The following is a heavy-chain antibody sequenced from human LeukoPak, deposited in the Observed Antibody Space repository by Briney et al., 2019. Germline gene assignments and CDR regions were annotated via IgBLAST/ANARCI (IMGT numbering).Heavy chain of an antibody. J-gene: IGHJ6*02. Sequence: GGSLRLSCAASGFTFSSYAMHWVRQAPGKGLEYVSAISSNGGSTYYANSVKGRFTISRDNSKNTLYLQMGSLRAEDMAVYYCARSVDSSGYYYYYYGMDVWGQGTMVTVSS. CDR3: ARSVDSSGYYYYYYGMDV. CDR2: ISSNGGST. D-gene: IGHD3-22*01. CDR1: GFTFSSYA. V-gene: IGHV3-64*01.